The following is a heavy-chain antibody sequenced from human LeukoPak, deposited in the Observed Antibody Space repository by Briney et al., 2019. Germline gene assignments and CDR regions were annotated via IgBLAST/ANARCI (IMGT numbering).Heavy chain of an antibody. Sequence: PSETLSLTCTVSGGSISTYYWSWIRQPPGKGLEWIGYIYSSGSTNYNPSLKSRVTMSVDTSKNQFSLKLSSVTAADTAIYYCARDTSPETLGVWGQGTLVTVPS. CDR1: GGSISTYY. CDR3: ARDTSPETLGV. J-gene: IGHJ4*02. V-gene: IGHV4-59*01. CDR2: IYSSGST. D-gene: IGHD2/OR15-2a*01.